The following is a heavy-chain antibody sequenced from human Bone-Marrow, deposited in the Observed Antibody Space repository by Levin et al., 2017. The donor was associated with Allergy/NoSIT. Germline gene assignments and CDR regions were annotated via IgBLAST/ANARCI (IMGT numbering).Heavy chain of an antibody. J-gene: IGHJ5*01. CDR3: ARVSSRWYNWFDF. Sequence: PSETLSLTCAVSGDSIINYYWSWLRQPPGKGLEWIGYVYYTGATEFNPSLKSRVTIAIDTSNNNFSLRLNSVTAADTAVYYCARVSSRWYNWFDFWGQGSLVTVSS. D-gene: IGHD2-15*01. V-gene: IGHV4-59*01. CDR1: GDSIINYY. CDR2: VYYTGAT.